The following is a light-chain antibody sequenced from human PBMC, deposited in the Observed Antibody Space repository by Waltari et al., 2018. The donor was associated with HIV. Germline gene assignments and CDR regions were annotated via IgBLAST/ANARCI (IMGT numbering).Light chain of an antibody. Sequence: QSVPTQPPSASGAPGQWVTISCSGSSSNIASNNVNWYQHLPGTAPKPLICGTHQRPSGVPDRFSGSKSGTSASLSITGLQSEVEADYYCSAWDDSLNGVVFGGGTKVTVL. CDR3: SAWDDSLNGVV. V-gene: IGLV1-44*01. J-gene: IGLJ2*01. CDR2: GTH. CDR1: SSNIASNN.